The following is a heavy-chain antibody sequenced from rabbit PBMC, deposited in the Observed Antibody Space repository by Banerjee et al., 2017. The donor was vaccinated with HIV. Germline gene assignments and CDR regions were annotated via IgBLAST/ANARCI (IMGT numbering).Heavy chain of an antibody. D-gene: IGHD1-1*01. CDR1: GFDFSSNA. V-gene: IGHV1S47*01. CDR3: ARDNTKNIGYYYDL. CDR2: IYNGDGT. J-gene: IGHJ6*01. Sequence: LQESGGGLFQPGGSLALTCKASGFDFSSNAMCWVRQAPGKRPEWIACIYNGDGTYYASWVNGRFSISRSTSLNTVTLQMTSLTAADTATYFCARDNTKNIGYYYDLWGPGTLVTVS.